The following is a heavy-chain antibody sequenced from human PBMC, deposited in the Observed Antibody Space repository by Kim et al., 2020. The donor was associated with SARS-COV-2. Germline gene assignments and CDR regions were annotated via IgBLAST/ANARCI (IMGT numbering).Heavy chain of an antibody. Sequence: GGSLRLSCAASGFTFSSYGMHWVRQAPGKGLEWVAVIWYDGSNKYYADSVKGRFTISRDNSKNTLYLQMNSLRAEDTAVYYCARDQAGMEYQLDPWGQGTLVTVSS. CDR2: IWYDGSNK. D-gene: IGHD2-2*01. J-gene: IGHJ5*02. V-gene: IGHV3-33*01. CDR3: ARDQAGMEYQLDP. CDR1: GFTFSSYG.